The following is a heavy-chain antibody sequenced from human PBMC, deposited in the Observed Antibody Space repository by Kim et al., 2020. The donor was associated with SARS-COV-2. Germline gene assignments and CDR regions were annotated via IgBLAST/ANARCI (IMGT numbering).Heavy chain of an antibody. J-gene: IGHJ4*02. Sequence: GGSLRLSCAASGFTFSSYAMSWVRQAPGKGLEWVSAISGSGGSTYYADSVKGRFTISRDNSKNTLYLQMNSLRAEDTAVYYCAKDQPPPGLLWFGESTRPLDYWGQGTLVTVSS. D-gene: IGHD3-10*01. CDR1: GFTFSSYA. CDR2: ISGSGGST. V-gene: IGHV3-23*01. CDR3: AKDQPPPGLLWFGESTRPLDY.